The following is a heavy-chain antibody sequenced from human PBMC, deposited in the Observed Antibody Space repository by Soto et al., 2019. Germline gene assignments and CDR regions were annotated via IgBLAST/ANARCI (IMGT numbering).Heavy chain of an antibody. V-gene: IGHV3-33*01. CDR1: GFTFSSYG. CDR2: IWYDGSNK. Sequence: QVQLVESGGGVVQPGRSLRLSCAASGFTFSSYGMHWVRQAPGKGLEWVAVIWYDGSNKYYADSVKGRFTISRDNSKNTLYLQMNSLGAEDAAVYYCGWGGALDYWGQGTLVTVSS. CDR3: GWGGALDY. D-gene: IGHD3-16*01. J-gene: IGHJ4*02.